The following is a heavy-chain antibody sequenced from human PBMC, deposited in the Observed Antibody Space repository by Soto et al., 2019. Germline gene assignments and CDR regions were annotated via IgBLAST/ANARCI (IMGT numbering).Heavy chain of an antibody. Sequence: SGPTLVNPTQTLTLTCTFSGFSLSTSGMRVSWIRQPPGKALEWLARIDWDDDKFYNTSLKTRLTTPKDSSKNQVVLTMTNMDPVDTATYYCARMFHCSGGTCPFDYWGQGALVTVSS. CDR2: IDWDDDK. J-gene: IGHJ4*02. CDR3: ARMFHCSGGTCPFDY. V-gene: IGHV2-70*04. D-gene: IGHD2-15*01. CDR1: GFSLSTSGMR.